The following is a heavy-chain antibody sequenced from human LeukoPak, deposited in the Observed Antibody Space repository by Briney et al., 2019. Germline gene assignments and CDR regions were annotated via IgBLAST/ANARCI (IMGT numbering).Heavy chain of an antibody. CDR1: GYTFTGYY. J-gene: IGHJ3*02. CDR3: ARDRRYSYGFDAFDI. V-gene: IGHV1-69*05. D-gene: IGHD5-18*01. CDR2: IIPILGTA. Sequence: SVKVSCKASGYTFTGYYMHWVRQAPGQGLEWMGGIIPILGTANYAQKFQGRVTITTGESTSTAYMELSSLRSEDTAVYYCARDRRYSYGFDAFDIWGQGTMVTVSS.